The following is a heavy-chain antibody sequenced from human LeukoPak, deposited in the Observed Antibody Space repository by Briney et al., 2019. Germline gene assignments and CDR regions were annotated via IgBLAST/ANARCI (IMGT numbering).Heavy chain of an antibody. CDR1: GFTFSSYG. J-gene: IGHJ4*02. V-gene: IGHV3-23*01. CDR2: ISGSGGST. D-gene: IGHD2-2*02. CDR3: AKSLYPHYFDY. Sequence: GGSLRLSCAASGFTFSSYGMSWVRQAPGKGLEWVSAISGSGGSTYYADSVKGRFTISRDNSKNTLYLQMNSLRAEDTAVCYCAKSLYPHYFDYWGQGTLVTVSS.